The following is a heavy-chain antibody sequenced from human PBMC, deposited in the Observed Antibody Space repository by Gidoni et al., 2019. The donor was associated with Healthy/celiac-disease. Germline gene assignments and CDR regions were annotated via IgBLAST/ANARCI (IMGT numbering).Heavy chain of an antibody. CDR3: AKDAPRITIFGADGFDP. Sequence: EVQLLESGGGLVQPGGSLRLYCAASGFPLSSYAMSWVRQAPGKGLEWVSAMSGSGGSTYYADSVKGRFTISRDNSKNTLYLQMNILRAEDTAVYYCAKDAPRITIFGADGFDPWGQGTLVTVSS. D-gene: IGHD3-3*01. V-gene: IGHV3-23*01. CDR2: MSGSGGST. J-gene: IGHJ5*02. CDR1: GFPLSSYA.